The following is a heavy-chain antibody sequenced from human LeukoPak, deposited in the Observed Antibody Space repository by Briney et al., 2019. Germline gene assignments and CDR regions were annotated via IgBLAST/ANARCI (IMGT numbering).Heavy chain of an antibody. V-gene: IGHV3-66*02. Sequence: GGSLRLSCAASGYIVSSNYMNWVRQAPGKGLEWVSVIYSGGSTYYADSVKGRFTISRDNSKNTVNLQMNDLRAEDTAVYYCARSWDARLNFDYWGQGTLVTVSS. D-gene: IGHD1-26*01. CDR2: IYSGGST. CDR1: GYIVSSNY. CDR3: ARSWDARLNFDY. J-gene: IGHJ4*02.